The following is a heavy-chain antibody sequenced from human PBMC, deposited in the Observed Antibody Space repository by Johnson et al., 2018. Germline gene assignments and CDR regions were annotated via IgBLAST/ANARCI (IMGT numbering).Heavy chain of an antibody. J-gene: IGHJ6*02. D-gene: IGHD2-2*02. CDR2: MNPNSGNT. CDR1: GYTFTNYD. Sequence: QVQLVESGAEVKKPGASVKVSCKASGYTFTNYDINWVRQATGQGLEWMVWMNPNSGNTGYAQKFQGRVTMTRNTSISTAYMELSSLRSEDRAVYYCARGCSTTSCFTFHYYYGMDVWGQGTTVTVSS. V-gene: IGHV1-8*01. CDR3: ARGCSTTSCFTFHYYYGMDV.